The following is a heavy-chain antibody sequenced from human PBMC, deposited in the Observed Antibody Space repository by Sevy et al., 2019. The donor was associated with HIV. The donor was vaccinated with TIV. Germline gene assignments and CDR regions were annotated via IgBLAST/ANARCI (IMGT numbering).Heavy chain of an antibody. D-gene: IGHD3-9*01. CDR1: GYTFNTHY. J-gene: IGHJ4*02. Sequence: ASVKVSCKASGYTFNTHYMYWVRQAPGQGLEWMGIINPSGDTTRYAQHFQGRVTLTRDTSTSTVFMELRGLTSDDTAVYYCARDTGGQRLVLSPFDYWGQGTLVTVSS. CDR3: ARDTGGQRLVLSPFDY. V-gene: IGHV1-46*02. CDR2: INPSGDTT.